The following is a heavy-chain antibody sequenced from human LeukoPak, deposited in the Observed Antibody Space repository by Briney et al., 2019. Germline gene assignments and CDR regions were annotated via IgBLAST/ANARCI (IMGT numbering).Heavy chain of an antibody. CDR3: ARDDSYCSGGSCYENWFDP. D-gene: IGHD2-15*01. CDR2: IIPIFGTA. Sequence: SVKVSCKASGGTFSSYAISWVRQAPGQGLEWMGGIIPIFGTANYAQKLQGRVTITADESTSTAYMELSSLRSEDTAVYYCARDDSYCSGGSCYENWFDPWGQGTLVTVSS. J-gene: IGHJ5*02. V-gene: IGHV1-69*13. CDR1: GGTFSSYA.